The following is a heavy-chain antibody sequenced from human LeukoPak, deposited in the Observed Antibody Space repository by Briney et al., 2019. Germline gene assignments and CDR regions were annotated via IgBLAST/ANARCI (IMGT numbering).Heavy chain of an antibody. CDR1: GFSLSTFN. CDR3: ARDLPGSSWYALDS. V-gene: IGHV3-69-1*01. J-gene: IGHJ5*01. D-gene: IGHD6-13*01. Sequence: GGSLRLSCAASGFSLSTFNMNWVRQAPGKGLEWVSCISGTGSVYYAASVRGRFTISRDNAGNSLFLQLNSLRTEDTAVYFCARDLPGSSWYALDSWGQGTLITVSS. CDR2: ISGTGSV.